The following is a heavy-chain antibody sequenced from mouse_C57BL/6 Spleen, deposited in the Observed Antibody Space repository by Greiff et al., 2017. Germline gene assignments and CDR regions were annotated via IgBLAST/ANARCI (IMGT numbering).Heavy chain of an antibody. CDR2: IHPNSGST. CDR1: GYTFTSYW. Sequence: QVQLQQPGAELVKPGASVKLSCKASGYTFTSYWMHWVKQRPGQGLEWIGMIHPNSGSTNYNEKFKSKATLTVDKSSSTAYMQLSSLTSEDSAVYYCARYYYGSSYEKAYWGQGTLVTVSA. CDR3: ARYYYGSSYEKAY. D-gene: IGHD1-1*01. V-gene: IGHV1-64*01. J-gene: IGHJ3*01.